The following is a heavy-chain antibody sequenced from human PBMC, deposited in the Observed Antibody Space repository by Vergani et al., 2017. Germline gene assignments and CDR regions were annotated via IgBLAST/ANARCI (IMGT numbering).Heavy chain of an antibody. CDR3: ARDLGDFWSGSYPVYYYGMDV. D-gene: IGHD3-3*01. Sequence: EVQLLESGGGLVQPGGSLRLSCAASGFTFSSYAMSWVRQAPGKGLEWVSAISGSGGSTYYADSVKGRFTISRDNSKNTLYLQMNSLRAEDTAVYYCARDLGDFWSGSYPVYYYGMDVWGQGTTVTVSS. J-gene: IGHJ6*02. CDR2: ISGSGGST. V-gene: IGHV3-23*01. CDR1: GFTFSSYA.